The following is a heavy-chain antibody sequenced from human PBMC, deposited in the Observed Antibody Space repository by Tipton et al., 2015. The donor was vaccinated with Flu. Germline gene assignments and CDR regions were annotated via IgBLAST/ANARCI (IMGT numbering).Heavy chain of an antibody. V-gene: IGHV3-30*19. CDR3: ASGDY. Sequence: SLRLSCAASGFSFSSYGMHWVRQAPGKGLEWVAAIWYDGSDKYYADSVKGRFTISRDNSKNTLYLQMNSLRAEDTAVYYCASGDYWGQGTLVTVSS. J-gene: IGHJ4*02. CDR2: IWYDGSDK. CDR1: GFSFSSYG.